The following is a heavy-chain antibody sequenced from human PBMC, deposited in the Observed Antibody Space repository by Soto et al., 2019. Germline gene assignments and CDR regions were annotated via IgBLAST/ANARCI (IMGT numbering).Heavy chain of an antibody. V-gene: IGHV4-34*01. CDR3: ARESPDILTGPPWVWYFDL. CDR1: GGSFSGYY. D-gene: IGHD3-9*01. Sequence: QVQLQQWGAGPLRPLETLSLTCGVSGGSFSGYYWAWIRQSPGKGLEWIGEINDRGSINYNPSLKSRVRFLVGTSKNHYPPKLRSVTAADPAVYYCARESPDILTGPPWVWYFDLWGRGTLVTVSS. CDR2: INDRGSI. J-gene: IGHJ2*01.